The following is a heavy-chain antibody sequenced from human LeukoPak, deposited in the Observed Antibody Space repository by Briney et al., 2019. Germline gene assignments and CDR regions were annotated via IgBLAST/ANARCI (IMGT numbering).Heavy chain of an antibody. Sequence: PGGSLRLSCAASGFTFSSYSMNWVRQAPGKGLEWVSSISSSSSYIYYADSVKGRFTISRDNAKNSLYLQMNSLRAEDTAVYYCARLALQEVGATQTYYLDYWGQGTLVTVSS. J-gene: IGHJ4*02. CDR1: GFTFSSYS. D-gene: IGHD1-26*01. CDR2: ISSSSSYI. CDR3: ARLALQEVGATQTYYLDY. V-gene: IGHV3-21*01.